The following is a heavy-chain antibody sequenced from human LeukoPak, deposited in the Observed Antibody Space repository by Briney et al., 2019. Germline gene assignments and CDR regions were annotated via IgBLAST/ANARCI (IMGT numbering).Heavy chain of an antibody. J-gene: IGHJ5*02. V-gene: IGHV3-30*04. CDR1: GFTFSSYA. CDR3: AKDRWFGELES. Sequence: GGSLRLSCAASGFTFSSYAMHWVRQAPGKGLEWVAVISYDGSNKYYADSVKGRFTISRDNSKNTLYLQMNSLRVEDTAVYYCAKDRWFGELESWGQGTLVTVSS. D-gene: IGHD3-10*01. CDR2: ISYDGSNK.